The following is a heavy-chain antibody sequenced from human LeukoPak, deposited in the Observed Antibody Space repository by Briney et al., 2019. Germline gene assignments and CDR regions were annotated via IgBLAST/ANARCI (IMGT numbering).Heavy chain of an antibody. CDR2: TYYRSKWYN. D-gene: IGHD1-14*01. Sequence: SQTLSLTCAISGDSVSSNSAAWNWIRQSPSRGLEWLGRTYYRSKWYNDYAVSVKRRMTINPDTSKNQFSLQLNSVTPDDTAVYYCAGSNHYYYGMDVWGQGTTVTVSS. CDR3: AGSNHYYYGMDV. V-gene: IGHV6-1*01. J-gene: IGHJ6*02. CDR1: GDSVSSNSAA.